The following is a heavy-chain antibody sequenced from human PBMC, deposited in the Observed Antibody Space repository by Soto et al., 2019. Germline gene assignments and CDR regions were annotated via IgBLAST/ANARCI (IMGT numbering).Heavy chain of an antibody. CDR1: GFTFGSFA. CDR2: VSDDGVTK. D-gene: IGHD6-19*01. V-gene: IGHV3-30*04. J-gene: IGHJ4*02. CDR3: YSSGW. Sequence: QVQLVESGGGVVQPGRSLRLSCAASGFTFGSFAMHWVRQAPGKGLEWVALVSDDGVTKYYADSVTGRFTISRDNSKNTLYLEMNSLGTEDTAVYYGYSSGWWGQGTLVTVSS.